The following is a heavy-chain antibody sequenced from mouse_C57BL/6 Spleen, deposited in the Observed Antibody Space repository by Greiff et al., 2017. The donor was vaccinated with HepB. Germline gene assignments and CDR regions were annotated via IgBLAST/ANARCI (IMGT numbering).Heavy chain of an antibody. CDR3: ARNYGYDVGVGY. V-gene: IGHV1-76*01. CDR2: IYPGSGNT. J-gene: IGHJ2*01. Sequence: VQLQQSGAELVRPGASVKLSCKASGFTFTDYYINWVKQRPGQGLEWIARIYPGSGNTYYNEKFKSKITLTVDNSTITPYMQLSSLTSEDSAVYYCARNYGYDVGVGYWGQGTTLTVSS. D-gene: IGHD2-2*01. CDR1: GFTFTDYY.